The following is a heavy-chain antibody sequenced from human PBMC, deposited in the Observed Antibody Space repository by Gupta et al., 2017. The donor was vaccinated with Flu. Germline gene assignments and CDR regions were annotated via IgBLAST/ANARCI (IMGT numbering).Heavy chain of an antibody. CDR2: INNNGGDT. Sequence: VRQAPGKGLEWVSGINNNGGDTYYADSVEGRFTISRDNSKNTLYLQMNSLRAEDTAVYYCAKDLYSLPGALDYWGQGTLVTVSS. CDR3: AKDLYSLPGALDY. J-gene: IGHJ4*02. D-gene: IGHD5-18*01. V-gene: IGHV3-23*01.